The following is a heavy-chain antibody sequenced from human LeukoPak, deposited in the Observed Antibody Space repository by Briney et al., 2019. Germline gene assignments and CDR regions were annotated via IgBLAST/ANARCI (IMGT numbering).Heavy chain of an antibody. Sequence: GGSLRLSCAASGFSFSTYWMTWVRQTPGKGLEGVAHISQDGSEKYYVASVKGRFTISRDNAKNSLYLQMNSLRADDTAVYFCARDREGSSWYDFWGQGTPVTVSS. CDR3: ARDREGSSWYDF. V-gene: IGHV3-7*04. J-gene: IGHJ5*01. CDR1: GFSFSTYW. CDR2: ISQDGSEK. D-gene: IGHD6-13*01.